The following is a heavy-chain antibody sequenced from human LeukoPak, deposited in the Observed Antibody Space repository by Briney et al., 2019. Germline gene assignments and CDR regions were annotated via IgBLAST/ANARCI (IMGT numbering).Heavy chain of an antibody. CDR3: ARFRPPSTVRFDY. V-gene: IGHV3-7*01. D-gene: IGHD4-17*01. J-gene: IGHJ4*02. Sequence: GGSLRLSCAASGFTFSSYWMSWVRQAPGKGLEWVANIKQDGSEKYYVDSVKGRFTISRDNAKNSLYLQMNSLRAEDTAVYYCARFRPPSTVRFDYWGQGTLVTVSS. CDR1: GFTFSSYW. CDR2: IKQDGSEK.